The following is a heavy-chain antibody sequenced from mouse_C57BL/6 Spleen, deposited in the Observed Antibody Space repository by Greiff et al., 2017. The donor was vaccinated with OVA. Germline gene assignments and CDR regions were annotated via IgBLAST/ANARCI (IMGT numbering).Heavy chain of an antibody. CDR3: ASRGYDGFAY. CDR2: IYPRDGST. D-gene: IGHD2-2*01. Sequence: QVQLKESGPELVKPGASVKLSCKASGYTFTSYDINWVKQRPGQGLEWIGWIYPRDGSTKYNEKFKGKATLTVDTASSTAYMELHSLTSEDSAVYCCASRGYDGFAYWGQGTLVTVSA. J-gene: IGHJ3*01. V-gene: IGHV1-85*01. CDR1: GYTFTSYD.